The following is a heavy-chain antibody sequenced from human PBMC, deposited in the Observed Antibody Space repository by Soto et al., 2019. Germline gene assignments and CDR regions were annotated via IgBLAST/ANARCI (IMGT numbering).Heavy chain of an antibody. J-gene: IGHJ4*02. Sequence: SVGSLRLSCAASGFSFSVYSMNWVRQAPGKGLEWVSYISGSSSTIYYADSVKGRFTISRDNAKNSLYLQLSSLRDEDTAIYYCARESSGYPDSWGQGTLVTVSS. D-gene: IGHD3-22*01. CDR1: GFSFSVYS. CDR3: ARESSGYPDS. CDR2: ISGSSSTI. V-gene: IGHV3-48*02.